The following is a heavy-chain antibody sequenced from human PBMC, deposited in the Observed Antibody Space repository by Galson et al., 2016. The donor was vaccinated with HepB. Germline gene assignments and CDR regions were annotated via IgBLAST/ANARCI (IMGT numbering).Heavy chain of an antibody. CDR2: IDWEDDK. V-gene: IGHV2-70*01. CDR1: GFSLSATGMC. D-gene: IGHD3-22*01. J-gene: IGHJ5*01. Sequence: PALVKPTQTLTLTCTFSGFSLSATGMCVGWIRQPPGKALEWLALIDWEDDKNYSTSLKTRLTISRDTSKNQVVLTMTNMDPEDTATYYCARLTLYYDNTGHRPNWFDSWGQGTLVTV. CDR3: ARLTLYYDNTGHRPNWFDS.